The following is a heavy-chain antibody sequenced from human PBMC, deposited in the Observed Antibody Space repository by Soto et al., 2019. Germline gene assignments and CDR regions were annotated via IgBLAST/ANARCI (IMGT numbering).Heavy chain of an antibody. V-gene: IGHV3-21*06. CDR1: GFTFETSS. D-gene: IGHD3-16*01. J-gene: IGHJ6*02. CDR3: ARDLGGGAHYGMDV. Sequence: EVKLVQSGGGLVKPGGSLRLSCAASGFTFETSSINCLRQTPGKGLEWVATISATSLYIYSADSVRGRFTISRENAKNTAFLQMGGPTAEDTAIYFWARDLGGGAHYGMDVWGQGTTVTVSS. CDR2: ISATSLYI.